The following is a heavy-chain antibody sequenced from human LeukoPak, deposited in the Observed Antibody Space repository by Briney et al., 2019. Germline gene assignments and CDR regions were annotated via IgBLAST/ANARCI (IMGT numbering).Heavy chain of an antibody. D-gene: IGHD4-17*01. CDR2: INPSGGST. V-gene: IGHV1-46*01. Sequence: ASVKVSCKASGYTFTGYYMHWVRQAPGQGLEWMGIINPSGGSTSYAQKFQGRVTMTRDTSISTAYMELSRLRSDDTAVYYCASGPRLRFDYWGQGTLVTVSS. CDR3: ASGPRLRFDY. J-gene: IGHJ4*02. CDR1: GYTFTGYY.